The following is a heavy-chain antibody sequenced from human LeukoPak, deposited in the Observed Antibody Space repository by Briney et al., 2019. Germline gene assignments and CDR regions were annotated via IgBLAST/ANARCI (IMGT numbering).Heavy chain of an antibody. D-gene: IGHD2-2*01. CDR1: GYTFTGYY. CDR3: ARSDQFPYYMDV. Sequence: VASVKVSCKASGYTFTGYYMHWVRQAPGQGLEWMGWINPHSGGTNYAQEFQGRVTMTRDTSISTAYMELSRLRSDDTAVYYCARSDQFPYYMDVWGKGTTVTVSS. V-gene: IGHV1-2*02. CDR2: INPHSGGT. J-gene: IGHJ6*03.